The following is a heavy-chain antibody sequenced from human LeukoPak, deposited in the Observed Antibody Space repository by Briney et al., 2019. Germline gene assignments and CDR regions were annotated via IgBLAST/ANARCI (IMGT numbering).Heavy chain of an antibody. Sequence: ASVKVSCKASGGTFSSYAISWVRQAPGQGLEWMGGIIPIFGTANYAQKFQGRVTITADKSTSTAYMELSSLRSEDMAVYYCARAGYSSLDDAFDIWGQGTMVTVSS. V-gene: IGHV1-69*06. CDR2: IIPIFGTA. D-gene: IGHD6-13*01. J-gene: IGHJ3*02. CDR1: GGTFSSYA. CDR3: ARAGYSSLDDAFDI.